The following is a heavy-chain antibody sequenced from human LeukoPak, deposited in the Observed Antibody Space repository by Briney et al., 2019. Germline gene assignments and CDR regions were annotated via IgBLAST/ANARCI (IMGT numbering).Heavy chain of an antibody. J-gene: IGHJ4*02. V-gene: IGHV3-48*03. CDR1: GFTFSTYE. CDR2: ISSSGSTI. CDR3: ARVRYDSSGYYFFDY. Sequence: GGSLRLSCAAPGFTFSTYEMNWVRQAPGKGLEWVSYISSSGSTIYYADSVKGRFTISRDNAKNSLFLQMNSLRAEDTAVYYCARVRYDSSGYYFFDYWGQGTLVTVSS. D-gene: IGHD3-22*01.